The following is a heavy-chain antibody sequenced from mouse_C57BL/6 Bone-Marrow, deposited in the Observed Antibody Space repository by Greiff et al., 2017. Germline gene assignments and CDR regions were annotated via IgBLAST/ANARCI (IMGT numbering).Heavy chain of an antibody. V-gene: IGHV3-6*01. CDR3: ARNYKGDY. CDR1: GYSITSCYY. D-gene: IGHD2-12*01. J-gene: IGHJ2*01. CDR2: LSYDGSN. Sequence: EVQLQQSGPGLVKPSQSLSITCSVTGYSITSCYYWNWIRQLPGSKLEWRGYLSYDGSNNYNPSFKNRISITRDTSKNQFFLKLNSVTTEDTATYYCARNYKGDYWGQGTTLTVSS.